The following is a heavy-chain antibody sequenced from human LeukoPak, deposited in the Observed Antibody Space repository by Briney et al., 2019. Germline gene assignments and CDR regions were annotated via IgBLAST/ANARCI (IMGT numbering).Heavy chain of an antibody. J-gene: IGHJ4*02. V-gene: IGHV3-23*01. D-gene: IGHD3-22*01. Sequence: PGGSLRLSCAASEFTFKYYAMSWVRQAPGKGLEWVSGISGSGSSTHYSDSVKGRFTIPRDNSKNTLYLQMNSLRAEDTAAYYCAKDEALGDSSGCFDYWGQGTLVTVSS. CDR1: EFTFKYYA. CDR2: ISGSGSST. CDR3: AKDEALGDSSGCFDY.